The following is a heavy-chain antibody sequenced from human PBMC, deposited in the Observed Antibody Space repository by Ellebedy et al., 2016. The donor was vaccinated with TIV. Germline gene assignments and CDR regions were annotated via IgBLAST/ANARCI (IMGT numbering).Heavy chain of an antibody. CDR2: ISSSGNIR. Sequence: GESLKISCGASGFSFSSHEMNWVRQAPGKGLEWVAYISSSGNIRYYADSVKGRFTISRDNAKNSLYLQMSSLRAEDTAIYYCVRVMDVWGKGTTVTVSS. CDR1: GFSFSSHE. V-gene: IGHV3-48*03. CDR3: VRVMDV. J-gene: IGHJ6*03.